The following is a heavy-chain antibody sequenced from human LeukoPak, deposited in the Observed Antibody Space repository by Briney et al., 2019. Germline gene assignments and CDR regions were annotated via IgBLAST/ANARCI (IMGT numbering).Heavy chain of an antibody. Sequence: GGSLRLSCAASGFTFSSYAMSWVRQAPGKGLEWVSAISGSGGSTYYADSVKGRFTISRDNSKNSLYLQMNSLRAEDTAVYYCAKDLDVLRFLEWLPYDYWGQGTLVTVSS. CDR2: ISGSGGST. J-gene: IGHJ4*02. CDR3: AKDLDVLRFLEWLPYDY. V-gene: IGHV3-23*01. CDR1: GFTFSSYA. D-gene: IGHD3-3*01.